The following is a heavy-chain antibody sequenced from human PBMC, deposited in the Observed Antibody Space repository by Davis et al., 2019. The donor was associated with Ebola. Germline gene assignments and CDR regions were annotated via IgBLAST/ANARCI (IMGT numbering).Heavy chain of an antibody. D-gene: IGHD2-15*01. V-gene: IGHV4-4*02. J-gene: IGHJ6*02. Sequence: MPSETLSLTCAVSGGSISSSNWWSWVRQPPGKGLEWIGEIYHSGSTNYNPSLKSRVTISVDKSKNQFSLKLTSVTAADTAVYYCARVYCSGGTCYSAYYYGMDVWGQGTTVTVSS. CDR2: IYHSGST. CDR3: ARVYCSGGTCYSAYYYGMDV. CDR1: GGSISSSNW.